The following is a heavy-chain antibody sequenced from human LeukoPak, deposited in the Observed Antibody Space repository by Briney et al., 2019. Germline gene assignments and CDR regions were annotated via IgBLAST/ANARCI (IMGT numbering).Heavy chain of an antibody. CDR2: IYYSGST. V-gene: IGHV4-59*01. Sequence: SETLSLTCTVSGGSISSYYWSWIRQPLGKGLEWIGYIYYSGSTNYNPSLKSRVTISVDTSKNQFSLKLSSVTAADTAVYYCARTILTGWSPFDYWGQGTLVTVSS. CDR1: GGSISSYY. CDR3: ARTILTGWSPFDY. J-gene: IGHJ4*02. D-gene: IGHD3-9*01.